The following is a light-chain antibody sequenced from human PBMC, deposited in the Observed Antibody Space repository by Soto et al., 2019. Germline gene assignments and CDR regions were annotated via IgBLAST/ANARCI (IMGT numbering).Light chain of an antibody. J-gene: IGLJ1*01. CDR1: SSGIGNNY. V-gene: IGLV1-51*02. CDR3: GTWDSSLSADV. CDR2: ETN. Sequence: QSALTQPPSVSAAPGQRVTISCSGSSSGIGNNYVSWYQHLPGTAPKLLIYETNKRPSGISDRFSGSKSGTSATLGITGLQTGDEADYYCGTWDSSLSADVFGTGTKVTVL.